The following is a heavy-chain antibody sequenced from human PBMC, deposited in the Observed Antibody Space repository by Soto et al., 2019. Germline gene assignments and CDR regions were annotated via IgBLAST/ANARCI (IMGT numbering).Heavy chain of an antibody. D-gene: IGHD1-7*01. Sequence: QVQLVESGGGVVQPGRSLRLSCAASGFTYTTYTMHWVRQAPGKGLEWVAVISYDGNNKFYADSVKGRFTISRDSTKQTLYLQMTSLRRDDTAMYYCARDGVCSTEYTWNYGTYFAYWGQGALVTVSS. V-gene: IGHV3-30*19. CDR2: ISYDGNNK. J-gene: IGHJ4*02. CDR1: GFTYTTYT. CDR3: ARDGVCSTEYTWNYGTYFAY.